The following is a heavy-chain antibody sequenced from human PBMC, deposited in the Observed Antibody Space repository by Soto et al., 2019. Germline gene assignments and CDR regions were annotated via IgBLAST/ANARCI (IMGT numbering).Heavy chain of an antibody. Sequence: GGSLRLSCAASGFTFSSYAMHWVRQAPGKGLEWVAVISYDGSNKYYADSVKGRFTISRDNSKNTLYLQMNSLRAEDTAVYYCARKLRNQPVYYYYYGMDVWGQGTTVTVS. CDR2: ISYDGSNK. D-gene: IGHD2-2*01. CDR1: GFTFSSYA. V-gene: IGHV3-30-3*01. CDR3: ARKLRNQPVYYYYYGMDV. J-gene: IGHJ6*02.